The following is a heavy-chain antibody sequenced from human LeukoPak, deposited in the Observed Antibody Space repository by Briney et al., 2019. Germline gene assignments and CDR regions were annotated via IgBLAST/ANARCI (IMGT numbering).Heavy chain of an antibody. CDR2: ITRNGGST. CDR3: ARGAVPQPHYYYMDV. J-gene: IGHJ6*03. CDR1: GFTFYDYG. D-gene: IGHD6-19*01. Sequence: GGSLRLFCAASGFTFYDYGMRWVPHAPGKGLECVYGITRNGGSTVYADSEKGRFTIPRHNAENYLSLQMNSLRAEDTALYYCARGAVPQPHYYYMDVWGKGTTVTVSS. V-gene: IGHV3-20*04.